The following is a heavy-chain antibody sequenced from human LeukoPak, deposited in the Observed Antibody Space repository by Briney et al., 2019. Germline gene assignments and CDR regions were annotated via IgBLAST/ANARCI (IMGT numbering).Heavy chain of an antibody. V-gene: IGHV3-23*01. J-gene: IGHJ4*02. Sequence: GGSLRLSCAASGFTFSSYAMSWVRQAPGKGLEWVSAISGSGGSTYYADSVKGRFTISRDNSKNTLYLQMNSLRAEDTAVYYCTKGYGSYFLGAFDYWGQGTLVTVSS. D-gene: IGHD1-26*01. CDR2: ISGSGGST. CDR1: GFTFSSYA. CDR3: TKGYGSYFLGAFDY.